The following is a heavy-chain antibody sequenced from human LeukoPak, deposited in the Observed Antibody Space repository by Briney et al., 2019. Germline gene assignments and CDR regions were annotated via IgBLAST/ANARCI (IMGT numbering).Heavy chain of an antibody. V-gene: IGHV3-23*01. D-gene: IGHD3-10*01. J-gene: IGHJ4*02. Sequence: GGSLRLSCAPSGFTFSNYFMGWVRQAPGKGLEWVSTISDNGGNTYYADSVKGRFTISRDNSKNTLYLQMYSLRVEDTAVYYCARRGSYFPFDYWGQGTLATVSS. CDR3: ARRGSYFPFDY. CDR2: ISDNGGNT. CDR1: GFTFSNYF.